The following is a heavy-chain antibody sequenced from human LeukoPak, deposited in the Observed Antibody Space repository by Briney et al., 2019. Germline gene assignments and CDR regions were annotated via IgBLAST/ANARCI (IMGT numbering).Heavy chain of an antibody. CDR1: GFTFSSYG. CDR2: ISHDGSNP. V-gene: IGHV3-30*18. J-gene: IGHJ4*02. Sequence: GGSLGLSCAASGFTFSSYGMHWVRQAPGKGLEWVAVISHDGSNPYYADSVKGRFTISRDNSKNTLYLQMSSLRAEDTAVYYCAKTHYYDSSGVPGDYWGQGTLVTVSS. CDR3: AKTHYYDSSGVPGDY. D-gene: IGHD3-22*01.